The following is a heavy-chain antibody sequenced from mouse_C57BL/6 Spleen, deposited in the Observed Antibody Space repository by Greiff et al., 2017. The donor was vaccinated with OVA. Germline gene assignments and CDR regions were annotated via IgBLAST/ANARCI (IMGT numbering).Heavy chain of an antibody. V-gene: IGHV5-6*01. Sequence: EVHLVESGGDLVKPGGSLKLSCAASGFTFSSYGMSWVRQTPDKRLEWVATISSGGSYTYYPDSVKGRFTISRDNAKNTLYLQMSSLKSEDTAMYYCARHRGYGSSYFDYWGQGTTLTVSS. CDR2: ISSGGSYT. CDR3: ARHRGYGSSYFDY. D-gene: IGHD1-1*01. CDR1: GFTFSSYG. J-gene: IGHJ2*01.